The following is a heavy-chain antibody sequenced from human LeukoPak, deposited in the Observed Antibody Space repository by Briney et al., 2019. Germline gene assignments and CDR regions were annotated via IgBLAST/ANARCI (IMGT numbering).Heavy chain of an antibody. CDR1: GGSVSSGSYY. CDR2: IYYSGST. Sequence: SETLSLTCTVSGGSVSSGSYYWSWIRQPPGKGLEWIGYIYYSGSTNYNPPLKSRVTISVDTSKNQFSLKLSSVTAADTAVYYCARVDTAMVTGFDYWGQGTLVTVSS. D-gene: IGHD5-18*01. J-gene: IGHJ4*02. V-gene: IGHV4-61*01. CDR3: ARVDTAMVTGFDY.